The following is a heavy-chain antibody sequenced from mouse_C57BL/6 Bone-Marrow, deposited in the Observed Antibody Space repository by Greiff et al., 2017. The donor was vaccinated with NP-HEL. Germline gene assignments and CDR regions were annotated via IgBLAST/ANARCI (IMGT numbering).Heavy chain of an antibody. Sequence: EVKLEESGEGLVKPGGSLKLSCAASGFTFSSYAMSWVRQTPEKRLEWVAYISSGGDYIYYADTVKGRFTISRDNARNTLYLQMSSLKSEDTAMYYCTREPAWFAYWGQGTLVTVSA. CDR2: ISSGGDYI. CDR3: TREPAWFAY. J-gene: IGHJ3*01. V-gene: IGHV5-9-1*02. CDR1: GFTFSSYA.